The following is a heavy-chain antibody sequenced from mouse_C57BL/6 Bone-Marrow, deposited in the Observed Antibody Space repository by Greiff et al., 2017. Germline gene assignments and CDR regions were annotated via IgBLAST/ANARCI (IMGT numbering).Heavy chain of an antibody. V-gene: IGHV1-54*01. D-gene: IGHD2-3*01. CDR2: INPGSGGT. CDR1: GYAFTNYL. J-gene: IGHJ2*01. Sequence: QVQLQQSGAELVRPGTSVKVSCKASGYAFTNYLIEWVKQRPGQGLEWIGVINPGSGGTNYNEKFKGKATLTADKSSSTAYMQLSSLTSEDSAVYFRARSRLLRLDYWGKGTTLTVSA. CDR3: ARSRLLRLDY.